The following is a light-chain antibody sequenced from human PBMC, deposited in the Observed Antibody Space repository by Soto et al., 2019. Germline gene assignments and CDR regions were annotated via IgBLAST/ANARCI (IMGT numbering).Light chain of an antibody. CDR2: GAS. Sequence: DIQMTQSPSSLSASVGDRVTITCRASESISSYLNWYQQYPGKAPKLLIYGASSLQSGVPSRFSGSGSGTDFSLTISSLQSGDFATYYCQQSSSAPFTFGGGTKGDI. CDR3: QQSSSAPFT. V-gene: IGKV1-39*01. CDR1: ESISSY. J-gene: IGKJ4*01.